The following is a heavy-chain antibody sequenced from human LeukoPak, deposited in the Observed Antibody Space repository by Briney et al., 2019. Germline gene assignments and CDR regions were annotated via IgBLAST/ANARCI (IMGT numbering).Heavy chain of an antibody. Sequence: PSETLSLTCAVSGGSISSGDNYWAWIRQPPGKGQQWIGSIYYSGTTYYNPFLKSRLTISGDSSKNQFSLKLSSVTTADTAVYYCARHASGWYTDWGQGTLVTVSS. D-gene: IGHD6-19*01. CDR1: GGSISSGDNY. V-gene: IGHV4-39*01. CDR2: IYYSGTT. CDR3: ARHASGWYTD. J-gene: IGHJ1*01.